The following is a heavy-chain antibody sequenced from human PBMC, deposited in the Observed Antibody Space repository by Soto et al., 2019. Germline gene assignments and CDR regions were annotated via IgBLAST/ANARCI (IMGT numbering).Heavy chain of an antibody. CDR1: GGTFSGHA. Sequence: QVQLVQSGAEVKKPGSSVKVSCEASGGTFSGHAISWVRQAPGQGPEWMGGLIPLFGTTQHAQNFQDRLTITADKSTSAAYMELTSLRFEDTAIYYCARGPNWGYRFDSWGQGTLVNVSS. CDR3: ARGPNWGYRFDS. J-gene: IGHJ4*02. D-gene: IGHD7-27*01. CDR2: LIPLFGTT. V-gene: IGHV1-69*06.